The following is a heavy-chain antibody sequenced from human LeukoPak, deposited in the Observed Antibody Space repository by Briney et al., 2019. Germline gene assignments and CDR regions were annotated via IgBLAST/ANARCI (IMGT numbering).Heavy chain of an antibody. J-gene: IGHJ6*02. CDR1: GGSFSGYY. CDR2: INHSGST. Sequence: SETLSLTCAVYGGSFSGYYWSWIRQPPGKGLEWIGEINHSGSTNYNPSLKSRVTISVDTSKNQFSLKLSSVTAADTAVYYCARGFNSGWYSEYYYGMDVWGQGTTVTVSS. D-gene: IGHD6-19*01. V-gene: IGHV4-34*01. CDR3: ARGFNSGWYSEYYYGMDV.